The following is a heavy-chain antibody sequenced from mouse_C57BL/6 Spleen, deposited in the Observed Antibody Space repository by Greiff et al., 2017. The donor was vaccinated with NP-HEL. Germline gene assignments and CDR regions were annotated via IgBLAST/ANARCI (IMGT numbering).Heavy chain of an antibody. CDR1: GFTFSSYA. CDR3: ARDTLYYNFDY. J-gene: IGHJ2*01. D-gene: IGHD2-1*01. V-gene: IGHV5-4*01. Sequence: EVQVVESGGGLVKPGGSLKLSCAASGFTFSSYAMSWVRQTPEKRLEWVATISDGGSYTYYPDNVKGRFTISRDNAKNNLYLQMSHLKSEDTAMYYCARDTLYYNFDYWGQGTTLTVSS. CDR2: ISDGGSYT.